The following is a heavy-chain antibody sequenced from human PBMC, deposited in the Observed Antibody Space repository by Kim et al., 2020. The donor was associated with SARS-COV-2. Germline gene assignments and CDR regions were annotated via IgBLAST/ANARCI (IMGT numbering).Heavy chain of an antibody. Sequence: SETLSLTCTVSGGSITRSSYYWGWIRQPPGKGLEWFGSIFYSATTYYNPSLTSRVTISVDTSKCQFSLRLTAVTVADTAVYYCARDSQRASGFAPWGQVTLVTGSS. CDR1: GGSITRSSYY. CDR2: IFYSATT. J-gene: IGHJ5*02. V-gene: IGHV4-39*07. CDR3: ARDSQRASGFAP. D-gene: IGHD6-19*01.